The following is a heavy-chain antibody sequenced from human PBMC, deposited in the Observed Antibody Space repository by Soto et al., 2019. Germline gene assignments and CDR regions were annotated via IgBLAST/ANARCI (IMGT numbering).Heavy chain of an antibody. CDR3: ARDHGGYGTFDY. CDR2: ISSSGVT. CDR1: GYTFSSSA. D-gene: IGHD5-12*01. V-gene: IGHV1-18*04. J-gene: IGHJ4*02. Sequence: QVRLVQSGPEVKKPEASVKVSCKASGYTFSSSAIRWVRQAPGQGREWMGWISSSGVTNYAQNFQGRVTLTVDSSTTTAYMEVRSLSSADTAIYYCARDHGGYGTFDYGGQGTLVTVSS.